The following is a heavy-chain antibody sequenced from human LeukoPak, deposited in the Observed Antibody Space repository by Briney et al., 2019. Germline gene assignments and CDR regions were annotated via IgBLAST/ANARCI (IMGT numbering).Heavy chain of an antibody. J-gene: IGHJ4*02. CDR2: ISSSSSYI. CDR1: GFTFSSYS. CDR3: ARVVGSSSGWYGY. D-gene: IGHD6-19*01. V-gene: IGHV3-21*01. Sequence: PGGSLRLSGAASGFTFSSYSMNWVRQAPGKGLEWVSSISSSSSYIYYADSVKGRFTISRDNAKNSLYLQMNSLRAEDTAVYYCARVVGSSSGWYGYWGQGTLVTVSS.